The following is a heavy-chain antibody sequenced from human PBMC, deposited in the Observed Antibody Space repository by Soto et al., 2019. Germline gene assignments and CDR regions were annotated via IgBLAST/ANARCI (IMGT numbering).Heavy chain of an antibody. CDR2: IDWDDDK. CDR1: GFSLTTSGMC. D-gene: IGHD1-26*01. J-gene: IGHJ4*02. V-gene: IGHV2-70*11. Sequence: SGPTLVKPTQPLTLTCTFSGFSLTTSGMCVSWIRQPPGKALECLARIDWDDDKYYITSLRTRLTISKDTSKNQVVLTMTNMDPVDTATYYCARVVGPTYHIDYWGQGTLVTVSS. CDR3: ARVVGPTYHIDY.